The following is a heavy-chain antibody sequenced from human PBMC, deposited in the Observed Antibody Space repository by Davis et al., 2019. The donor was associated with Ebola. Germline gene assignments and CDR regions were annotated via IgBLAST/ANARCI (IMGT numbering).Heavy chain of an antibody. Sequence: GESLKISCKGSGYSFTSYWIGWVRQLPGKGLEWMGVIYPGDSDTRYSPSFQGQVTISADKSISTAYLQWSSLKASDTAMYYCARRYYDFWSGPNAFDYWGQGTLVTVSS. CDR1: GYSFTSYW. J-gene: IGHJ4*02. V-gene: IGHV5-51*01. CDR3: ARRYYDFWSGPNAFDY. D-gene: IGHD3-3*01. CDR2: IYPGDSDT.